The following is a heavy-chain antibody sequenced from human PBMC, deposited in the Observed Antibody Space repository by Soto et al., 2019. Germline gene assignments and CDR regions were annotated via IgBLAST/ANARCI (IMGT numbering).Heavy chain of an antibody. CDR3: AGQRGYNYGRAFDC. V-gene: IGHV4-30-4*01. D-gene: IGHD5-18*01. J-gene: IGHJ4*02. CDR1: GGSISSGDYY. CDR2: IYYSGTT. Sequence: LSLTCTVSGGSISSGDYYWSWIRQPPGKGLEWIGYIYYSGTTYYNPSLKSRVAISVDTSKNQFSLKLSSVTAADTAVYYCAGQRGYNYGRAFDCWGQGTLVTVSS.